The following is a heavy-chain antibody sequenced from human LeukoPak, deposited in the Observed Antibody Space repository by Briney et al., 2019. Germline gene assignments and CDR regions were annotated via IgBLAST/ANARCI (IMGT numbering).Heavy chain of an antibody. CDR3: AWCFRPMVRGVTDPYDWLYP. V-gene: IGHV1-18*01. D-gene: IGHD3-10*01. J-gene: IGHJ5*02. CDR2: ISAYNGNT. Sequence: ASMKVSCKASGYTFTSCGISWVRQAHGPGLEWMGWISAYNGNTNYAQKVQGRVTMTTDTYTSTDYMELRIMRSVATDVYDRAWCFRPMVRGVTDPYDWLYPGGEGTLATV. CDR1: GYTFTSCG.